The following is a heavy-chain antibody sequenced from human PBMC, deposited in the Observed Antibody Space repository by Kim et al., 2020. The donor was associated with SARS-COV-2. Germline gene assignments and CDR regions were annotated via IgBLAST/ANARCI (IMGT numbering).Heavy chain of an antibody. V-gene: IGHV1-69*01. J-gene: IGHJ4*02. CDR3: ARHERKWELLPGGLDY. D-gene: IGHD1-26*01. Sequence: KFHGRVPITADESTSTAYMELSSLRSEDTAVYYCARHERKWELLPGGLDYWGQGTLVTVSS.